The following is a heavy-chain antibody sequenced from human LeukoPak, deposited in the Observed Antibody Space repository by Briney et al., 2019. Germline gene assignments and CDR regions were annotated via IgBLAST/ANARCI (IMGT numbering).Heavy chain of an antibody. CDR1: GFTFRTYW. CDR3: ARAVTSTEGY. CDR2: LNEDGSEK. Sequence: GSLRLSCAASGFTFRTYWMTWVRQAPGRGLDWVASLNEDGSEKYYVDSVKGRFTISRDNAQKSLYLEMKSLSAKDTAVYYCARAVTSTEGYWGQGTLVTVSS. J-gene: IGHJ4*02. V-gene: IGHV3-7*03.